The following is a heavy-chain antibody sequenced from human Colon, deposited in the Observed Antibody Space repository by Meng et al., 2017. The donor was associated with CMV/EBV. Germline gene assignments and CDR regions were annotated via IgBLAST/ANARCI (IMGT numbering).Heavy chain of an antibody. CDR1: GFTFNRNS. V-gene: IGHV3-23*01. J-gene: IGHJ6*02. D-gene: IGHD3-3*01. CDR3: ARDLSIYDFWSGYILSGGSSYYYGMDV. CDR2: INGVGDIT. Sequence: GESLKISCAASGFTFNRNSMSWVRQAPGKGLEWVSGINGVGDITYYADSVKGRFTISRDNAKNTLYLQMNSLRAEDTAVYYCARDLSIYDFWSGYILSGGSSYYYGMDVWGQGTTVTVSS.